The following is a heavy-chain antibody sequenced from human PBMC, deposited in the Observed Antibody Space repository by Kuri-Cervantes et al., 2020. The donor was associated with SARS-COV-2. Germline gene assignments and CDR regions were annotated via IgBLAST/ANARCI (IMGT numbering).Heavy chain of an antibody. Sequence: GSLRLSCAVYGGSFSGYYWSWIRQPPGKGLEWIGEINHSGSTNYNPSLKSRVTITVDISKNQFYLKLSSVIAADTAVYYCARVCDKRYSSGSYYYYGMDVWGQGTTVTVSS. CDR1: GGSFSGYY. CDR2: INHSGST. J-gene: IGHJ6*02. D-gene: IGHD6-19*01. V-gene: IGHV4-34*01. CDR3: ARVCDKRYSSGSYYYYGMDV.